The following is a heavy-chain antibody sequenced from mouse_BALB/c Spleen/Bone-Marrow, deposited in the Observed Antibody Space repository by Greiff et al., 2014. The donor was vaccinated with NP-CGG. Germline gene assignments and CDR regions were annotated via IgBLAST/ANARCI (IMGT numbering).Heavy chain of an antibody. V-gene: IGHV2-9*02. J-gene: IGHJ3*01. CDR3: AREGNLAY. Sequence: QVQLQQSGRGLVAPSQSLSITCTVSGFSLTNYGVHWVRQPPGKGLEWLGIIWAGGSTNYNSALMSRLSISKDNSKSQVFLKMNSLQTDDTAMYYCAREGNLAYWGQGTLVTVSA. CDR2: IWAGGST. CDR1: GFSLTNYG. D-gene: IGHD2-1*01.